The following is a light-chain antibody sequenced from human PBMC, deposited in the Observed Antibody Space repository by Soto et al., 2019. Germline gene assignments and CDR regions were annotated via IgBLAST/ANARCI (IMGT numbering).Light chain of an antibody. CDR2: DNT. V-gene: IGLV1-51*01. CDR3: ATWDNSLSAV. CDR1: SSDIGDGY. J-gene: IGLJ3*02. Sequence: QSVLTQPPSVSAAPGQKVTISCSGDSSDIGDGYVSWYQHLPGTAPKLLIYDNTKRPSGIPGRFSGSKSGTSATLAITGLQTVDEANYYCATWDNSLSAVFGGGTKVTVL.